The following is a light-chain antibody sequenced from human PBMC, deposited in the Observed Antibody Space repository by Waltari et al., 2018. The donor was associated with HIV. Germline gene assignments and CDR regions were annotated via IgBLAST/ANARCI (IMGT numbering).Light chain of an antibody. CDR1: KSISSW. CDR3: QQYNSYRT. V-gene: IGKV1-5*03. CDR2: KAA. Sequence: DIQMTQSPSTLSASVGDRVTITCRASKSISSWLAWYQQKPGKAPKLLIYKAASLESGVPSRFSGSGSETEFTLTSSSLQPDDFATYYCQQYNSYRTFGGGTKVEIK. J-gene: IGKJ4*01.